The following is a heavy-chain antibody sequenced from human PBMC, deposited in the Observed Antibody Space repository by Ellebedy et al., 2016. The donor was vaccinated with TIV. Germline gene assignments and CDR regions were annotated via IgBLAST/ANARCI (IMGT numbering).Heavy chain of an antibody. CDR1: GFTFSSYG. J-gene: IGHJ6*02. Sequence: GGSLRLXCAASGFTFSSYGMHWVRQAPGKGLEWVAVISYDGSNKYYADSVKGRFTISRDNSKNTLYLQMNSLRAEDTAVYYCAKGDSSSWLYYYYYGMDVWGQGTTVTVSS. D-gene: IGHD6-13*01. V-gene: IGHV3-30*18. CDR2: ISYDGSNK. CDR3: AKGDSSSWLYYYYYGMDV.